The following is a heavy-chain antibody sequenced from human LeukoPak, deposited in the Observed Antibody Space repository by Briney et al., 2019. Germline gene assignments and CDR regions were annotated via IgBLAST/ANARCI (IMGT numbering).Heavy chain of an antibody. CDR1: GFTFSSYA. Sequence: GASLRLSCAASGFTFSSYAMSWVRQAPGKGLEWVSAISGSGGSTYYADSVKGRFTISRDNSKNTLYLQMNSLRAEDTAVYYCAKTPGPRGCYYGMDVWGQGTTVTVSS. V-gene: IGHV3-23*01. CDR3: AKTPGPRGCYYGMDV. CDR2: ISGSGGST. J-gene: IGHJ6*02.